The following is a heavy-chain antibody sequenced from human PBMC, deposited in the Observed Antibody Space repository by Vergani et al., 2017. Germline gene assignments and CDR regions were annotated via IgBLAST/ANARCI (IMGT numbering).Heavy chain of an antibody. J-gene: IGHJ4*02. CDR1: GGSVSSGSYY. CDR2: IYYSGST. Sequence: QVQLQESGPGLVKPSETLALTCTVSGGSVSSGSYYWSWIRQPPGKGLEWIGYIYYSGSTNYNPSLKSRVTISVDTSKNQFSLKLSSVTAADTAVYYCAKLXSGRIVGPLYYFDSWGQGTLVTVSS. CDR3: AKLXSGRIVGPLYYFDS. V-gene: IGHV4-61*01. D-gene: IGHD1-26*01.